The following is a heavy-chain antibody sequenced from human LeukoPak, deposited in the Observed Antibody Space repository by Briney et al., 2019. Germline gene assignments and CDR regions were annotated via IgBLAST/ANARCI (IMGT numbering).Heavy chain of an antibody. D-gene: IGHD1-26*01. J-gene: IGHJ2*01. CDR1: GFTIGNYD. CDR2: ISSDESKQ. Sequence: QTGGSLRLSCTVSGFTIGNYDIHWVRQAPGKGLEWVAVISSDESKQDYANSVKARFTISRDNSKNTLYLQMGSLRAEDMAVYYCARGSYWPNYWYFDLWGRGALVTVSS. CDR3: ARGSYWPNYWYFDL. V-gene: IGHV3-30*14.